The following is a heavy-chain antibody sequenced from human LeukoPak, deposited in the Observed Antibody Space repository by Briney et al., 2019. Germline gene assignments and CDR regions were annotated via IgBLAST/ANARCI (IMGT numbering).Heavy chain of an antibody. CDR3: ARDPSYGSGSYLY. CDR1: GFTVSSNY. V-gene: IGHV3-53*01. J-gene: IGHJ4*02. D-gene: IGHD3-10*01. Sequence: PGGSLRLSCAASGFTVSSNYMSWVRQAPGNGLEWVSIIYSDGSAYYADSVKGRFTISRDNSKNTLYLQMNSLRAEDTAVYYCARDPSYGSGSYLYWGQGTLVTVSS. CDR2: IYSDGSA.